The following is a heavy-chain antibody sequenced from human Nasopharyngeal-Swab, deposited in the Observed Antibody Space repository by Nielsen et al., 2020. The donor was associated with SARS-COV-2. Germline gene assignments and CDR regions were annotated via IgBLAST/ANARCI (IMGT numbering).Heavy chain of an antibody. CDR3: ARAEQYGGPPHYYYYMDV. V-gene: IGHV3-33*01. CDR2: IWYDGSNK. J-gene: IGHJ6*03. D-gene: IGHD4-23*01. CDR1: GYTFSSYG. Sequence: SCKASGYTFSSYGMHWVRQAPGKGLEWVAVIWYDGSNKYYADSVKGRFTISRDNSKNTLYLQMNSLRAEDTAVYYCARAEQYGGPPHYYYYMDVWGKGTTVTVSS.